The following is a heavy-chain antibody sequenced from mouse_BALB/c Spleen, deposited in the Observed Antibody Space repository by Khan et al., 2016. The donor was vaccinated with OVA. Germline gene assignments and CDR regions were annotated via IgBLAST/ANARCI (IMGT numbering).Heavy chain of an antibody. V-gene: IGHV1-77*01. CDR1: GYSFTDYI. J-gene: IGHJ3*01. Sequence: QVQLQQSGPELVKPGASVKMSCKASGYSFTDYIISWVKQRTGQGLQWIGEIYPGSGSIYSNEEFKGKAILTADKSSKTAYMKPSSLTSEDSAVYFCARRDYGSSYPGCAYWGQGTLVTVSA. CDR2: IYPGSGSI. D-gene: IGHD1-1*01. CDR3: ARRDYGSSYPGCAY.